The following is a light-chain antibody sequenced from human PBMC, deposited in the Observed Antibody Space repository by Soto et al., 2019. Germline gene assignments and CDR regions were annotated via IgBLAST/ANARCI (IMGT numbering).Light chain of an antibody. CDR1: SSDVGGYNY. J-gene: IGLJ1*01. CDR2: EVS. CDR3: SSYTTTSTPCV. Sequence: QSALTQPASVSGSPGQSITISCTGTSSDVGGYNYVSWYQQHPGKAPKLIIYEVSHRPSGASNHFSGYKSGNTASLTISGLQAEGEADYYCSSYTTTSTPCVFGTGTKVTAL. V-gene: IGLV2-14*01.